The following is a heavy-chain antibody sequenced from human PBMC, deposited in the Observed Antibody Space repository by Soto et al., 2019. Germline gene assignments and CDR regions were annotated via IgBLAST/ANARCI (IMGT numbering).Heavy chain of an antibody. D-gene: IGHD6-25*01. CDR1: GFTFSSFA. V-gene: IGHV3-23*01. Sequence: EVQLLESGGGLVQPGGSLRVSCAPSGFTFSSFAMSWVRQAPGKGREWVSGISASGGSTYYADSVKGRFTISRDNSDFTLYLQMNSLRAEDTAVYYCAKEAAPGNKIYYYYFYGLDVWGQGTTVTVSS. J-gene: IGHJ6*02. CDR2: ISASGGST. CDR3: AKEAAPGNKIYYYYFYGLDV.